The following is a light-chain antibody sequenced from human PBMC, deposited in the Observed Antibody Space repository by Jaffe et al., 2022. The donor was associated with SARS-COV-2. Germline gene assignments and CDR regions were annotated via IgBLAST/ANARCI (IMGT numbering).Light chain of an antibody. CDR1: SSDVGRYNY. Sequence: QSALTQPPSASGSPGQSVTISCTGTSSDVGRYNYVSWYQQHPGKAPKLMIYEVTNRPPGVPDRFSGSKSGNAASLTVSGLQAEDEGDYYCSSYTGSNTYVFGTGTKVTVL. V-gene: IGLV2-8*01. J-gene: IGLJ1*01. CDR2: EVT. CDR3: SSYTGSNTYV.